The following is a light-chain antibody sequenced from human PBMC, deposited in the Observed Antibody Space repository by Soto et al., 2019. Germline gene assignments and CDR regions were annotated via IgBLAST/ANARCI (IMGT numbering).Light chain of an antibody. J-gene: IGKJ2*01. CDR3: QQSYSTPHT. CDR1: QSISSY. V-gene: IGKV1-39*01. Sequence: DIQMTQSPSSLSASVGDRVTITCRSSQSISSYLNWCQQKPGKAPKLLIYPASSLQSGVPSRFSGSGSGTDFTLTISSLQPEDFATYYCQQSYSTPHTFGQGTKLEIK. CDR2: PAS.